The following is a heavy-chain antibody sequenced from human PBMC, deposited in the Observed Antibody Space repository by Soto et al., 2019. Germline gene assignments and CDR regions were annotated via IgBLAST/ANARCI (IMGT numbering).Heavy chain of an antibody. Sequence: GGSLRLSCAASVFTFSSYEMNWVRQSPGKGLEWVSYISSSGSTIYYADSVKGRFTISRDNAKNSLYLQMNSLRAEDTAVYYCARDGPLIGITGTNPYGMDVWGQGTTVTVSS. V-gene: IGHV3-48*03. D-gene: IGHD1-7*01. CDR1: VFTFSSYE. CDR2: ISSSGSTI. J-gene: IGHJ6*02. CDR3: ARDGPLIGITGTNPYGMDV.